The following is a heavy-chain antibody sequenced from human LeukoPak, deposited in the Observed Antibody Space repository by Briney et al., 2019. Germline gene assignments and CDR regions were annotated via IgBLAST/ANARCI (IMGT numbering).Heavy chain of an antibody. CDR2: IQYEHGTDK. D-gene: IGHD3-9*01. Sequence: GGSLRLSCAASGFIFSTYGMHWVRQAPGKGLEWVAFIQYEHGTDKFYADSVKGRFTISRDNAKNSLYLQMNSLRAEDMALYYCAKDGYYDILTGYSYFDYWGQGTLVTVSS. CDR3: AKDGYYDILTGYSYFDY. CDR1: GFIFSTYG. V-gene: IGHV3-30*02. J-gene: IGHJ4*02.